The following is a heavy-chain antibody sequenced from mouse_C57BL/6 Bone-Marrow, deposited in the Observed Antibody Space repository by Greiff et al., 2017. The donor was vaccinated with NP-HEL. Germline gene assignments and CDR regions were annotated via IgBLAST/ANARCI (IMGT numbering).Heavy chain of an antibody. CDR2: IYPGDGDT. CDR3: ARAWLLSWFAY. Sequence: QVQLQQSGPELVKPGASVKISCKASGYAFSSSWMNWVKQRPGKGLEWIGRIYPGDGDTNYNGKFKGKATLTADKSSSTAYMQLSSLTSEDSAVYFCARAWLLSWFAYWGQGTLVTVSA. D-gene: IGHD2-3*01. CDR1: GYAFSSSW. V-gene: IGHV1-82*01. J-gene: IGHJ3*01.